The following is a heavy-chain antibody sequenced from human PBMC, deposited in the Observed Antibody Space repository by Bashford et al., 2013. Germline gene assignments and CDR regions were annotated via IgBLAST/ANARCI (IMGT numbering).Heavy chain of an antibody. V-gene: IGHV1-18*04. Sequence: VASVKVVLARPLGYTLRSYGITWVRQAPGQGLEWLGWISPYNGKTKFPAKFQGRVTMTTDTSTSTAYMELSNLRSDDTAIYYCARDDYVVPTIGIDYWGQGTLVTVSS. J-gene: IGHJ4*02. D-gene: IGHD3-16*01. CDR3: ARDDYVVPTIGIDY. CDR2: ISPYNGKT. CDR1: GYTLRSYG.